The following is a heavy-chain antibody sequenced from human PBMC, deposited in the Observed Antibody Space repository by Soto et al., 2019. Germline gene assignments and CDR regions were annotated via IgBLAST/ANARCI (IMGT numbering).Heavy chain of an antibody. Sequence: QLQLQESGPGLVKPSETLSLTCSVSGGSISGSSYYWGWIRQPPGKGLEWIGSIYYSGRTYYTPSLKSRVTISVGTSKNEFSLNLTSVTAADTAVYYCARHGLGDIKHWFDPWGQGTLVTVSS. J-gene: IGHJ5*02. D-gene: IGHD6-6*01. CDR3: ARHGLGDIKHWFDP. CDR1: GGSISGSSYY. CDR2: IYYSGRT. V-gene: IGHV4-39*01.